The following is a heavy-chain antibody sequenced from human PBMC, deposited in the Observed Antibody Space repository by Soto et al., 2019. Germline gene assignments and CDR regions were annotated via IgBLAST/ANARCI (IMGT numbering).Heavy chain of an antibody. J-gene: IGHJ5*02. V-gene: IGHV3-48*02. Sequence: EVQLVESGGGLVQPGGSLRLSCGGSGFIFEIYSMHWVRQAPGKGLEWVAYTSSKSVTGYYADSVKGRFTISRDDAKNSLYLQMNSLRDEDTAVYYCVRHVDTSMVNRWVDPWGRGTLVTVSS. CDR1: GFIFEIYS. CDR2: TSSKSVTG. D-gene: IGHD5-18*01. CDR3: VRHVDTSMVNRWVDP.